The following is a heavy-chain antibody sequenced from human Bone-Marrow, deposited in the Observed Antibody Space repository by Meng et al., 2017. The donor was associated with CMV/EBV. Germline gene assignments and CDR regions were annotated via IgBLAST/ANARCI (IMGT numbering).Heavy chain of an antibody. Sequence: ASVKVSCKASGYTFTSHGINWVRQAPGQGLEWMAWISAYNGHTNYAQKFQGRVTVTADTSTSTAYMELRSLRSEDTAVYYCARGRGTIFGVVPYYYYGMDVWGQRTTVTVSS. CDR3: ARGRGTIFGVVPYYYYGMDV. CDR1: GYTFTSHG. D-gene: IGHD3-3*01. CDR2: ISAYNGHT. V-gene: IGHV1-18*01. J-gene: IGHJ6*02.